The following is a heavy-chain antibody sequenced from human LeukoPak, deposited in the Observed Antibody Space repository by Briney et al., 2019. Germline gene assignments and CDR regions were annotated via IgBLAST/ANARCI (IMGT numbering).Heavy chain of an antibody. J-gene: IGHJ4*02. Sequence: GGSLRLSCAASGFTFSSYWMNWARQAPGKGLEWVASINHNGNVNYYVDSVKGRFTISRDNAKNSLYLQMNSLRAEDTALYYCARGSSTWYGCYDHWGQGTLVTASS. CDR1: GFTFSSYW. CDR3: ARGSSTWYGCYDH. V-gene: IGHV3-7*03. CDR2: INHNGNVN. D-gene: IGHD6-13*01.